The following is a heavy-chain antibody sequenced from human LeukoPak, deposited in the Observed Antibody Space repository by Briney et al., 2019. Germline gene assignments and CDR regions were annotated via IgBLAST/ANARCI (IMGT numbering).Heavy chain of an antibody. J-gene: IGHJ4*02. Sequence: GGSLRLSCAASGFTFSNAWMNWVRQAPGKGLEWVGRIKSKTDGGTTDYAAPVKGRFTISRDDSKNTLYLQMNSLKTEDTAVYYCTTGFSEMATIPAIDYWGQGTLVTVSS. CDR1: GFTFSNAW. V-gene: IGHV3-15*07. D-gene: IGHD5-24*01. CDR2: IKSKTDGGTT. CDR3: TTGFSEMATIPAIDY.